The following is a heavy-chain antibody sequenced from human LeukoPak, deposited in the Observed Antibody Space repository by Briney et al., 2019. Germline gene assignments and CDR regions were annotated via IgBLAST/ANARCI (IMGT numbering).Heavy chain of an antibody. V-gene: IGHV1-69*13. D-gene: IGHD3-3*01. CDR3: ASQVTIFGVVITPHYYYMDV. Sequence: SVKVSCXASGGTFSSYAISWVRQAPGQGLEWMGGIIPIFGTANYAQKFQGRVTITADESTSTAYMELSSLRSEDTAVYYCASQVTIFGVVITPHYYYMDVWGKGTTVTVSS. CDR2: IIPIFGTA. CDR1: GGTFSSYA. J-gene: IGHJ6*03.